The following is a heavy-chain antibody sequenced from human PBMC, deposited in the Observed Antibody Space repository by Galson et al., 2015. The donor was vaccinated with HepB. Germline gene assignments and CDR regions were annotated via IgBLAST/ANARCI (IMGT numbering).Heavy chain of an antibody. CDR1: GFTFSSYG. CDR3: AKDGGCSSTSCYSRGFDI. V-gene: IGHV3-30*18. CDR2: ISYDGGNK. D-gene: IGHD2-2*01. Sequence: SLRLSCAASGFTFSSYGMHWVRQAPGKGLEWVAVISYDGGNKYYADSVKGRFTISRDNSKDTLYLQMNSLRAEDTAVYYCAKDGGCSSTSCYSRGFDIWGQGTMVTVSS. J-gene: IGHJ3*02.